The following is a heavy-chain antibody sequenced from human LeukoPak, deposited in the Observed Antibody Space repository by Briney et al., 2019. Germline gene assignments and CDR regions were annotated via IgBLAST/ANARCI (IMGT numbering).Heavy chain of an antibody. V-gene: IGHV3-64*01. D-gene: IGHD1-26*01. CDR3: ARDRGRWWEPQFY. CDR2: ISSNGGST. J-gene: IGHJ4*02. CDR1: GFTFSSYA. Sequence: GGSLRLSCAASGFTFSSYAMHWVRQAPGKGLEYVSAISSNGGSTYYANSVKGRFTISRDNSKNTLYLQMGSLRAEDMAVYYCARDRGRWWEPQFYWGQGTLVTVSS.